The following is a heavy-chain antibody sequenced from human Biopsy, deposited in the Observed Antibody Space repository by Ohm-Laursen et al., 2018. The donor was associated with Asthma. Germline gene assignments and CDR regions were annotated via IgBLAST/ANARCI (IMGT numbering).Heavy chain of an antibody. CDR3: ARTYFDFLTGQVHDAFAM. V-gene: IGHV1-3*01. Sequence: GASVKGSCKASGYTFLNYAIHWVRQAPGHSLEWMGWINAANGNTKYSQKFQGRLTISRDTSASTAYMDLSSLRSEDTAVYYCARTYFDFLTGQVHDAFAMWGQGTMVTVSS. CDR2: INAANGNT. D-gene: IGHD3-9*01. CDR1: GYTFLNYA. J-gene: IGHJ3*02.